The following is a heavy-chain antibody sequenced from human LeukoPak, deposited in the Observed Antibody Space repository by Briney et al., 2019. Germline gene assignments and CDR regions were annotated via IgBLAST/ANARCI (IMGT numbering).Heavy chain of an antibody. J-gene: IGHJ4*02. V-gene: IGHV3-23*01. CDR2: ISGSGGST. CDR3: ARDLFAGA. D-gene: IGHD3-10*01. Sequence: EWVSAISGSGGSTYYADSVKGRFTISRENTKNSLYLQMNSLRAEDTAVYYCARDLFAGAWGEGTLVTVSS.